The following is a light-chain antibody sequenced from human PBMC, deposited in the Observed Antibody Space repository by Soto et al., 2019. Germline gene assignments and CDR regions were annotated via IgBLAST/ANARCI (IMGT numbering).Light chain of an antibody. CDR2: AAS. CDR1: QSISRY. J-gene: IGKJ5*01. V-gene: IGKV1-9*01. CDR3: QQLKNYSPIT. Sequence: DIQMTQSPSSLSASVGDRVTITCRASQSISRYLNWYQQKPGKAPKVLIYAASTLQSGVPSRFSGSGSGTEFTLTISSLQPEDFATYYCQQLKNYSPITFGQGTRLEIK.